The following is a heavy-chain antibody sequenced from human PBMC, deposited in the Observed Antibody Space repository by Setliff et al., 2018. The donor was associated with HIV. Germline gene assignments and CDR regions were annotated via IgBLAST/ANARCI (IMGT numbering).Heavy chain of an antibody. CDR3: AREHGTSWPYFDF. CDR1: GYTFSDYD. Sequence: ASVKVSCKTSGYTFSDYDVAWVRQAPGQGLEWMGWISGYSGHTSYAQNFQGRVTTTTDTSTNTAYLELRGLRSDDTAIYYCAREHGTSWPYFDFWGQGTLVTVS. V-gene: IGHV1-18*01. J-gene: IGHJ4*02. CDR2: ISGYSGHT.